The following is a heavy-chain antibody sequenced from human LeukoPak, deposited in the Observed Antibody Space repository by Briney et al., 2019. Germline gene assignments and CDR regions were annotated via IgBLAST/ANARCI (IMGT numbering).Heavy chain of an antibody. CDR3: ARGRDYYDSSGHAYYFDY. Sequence: SSETLSLTCAVYGGSFSGYYWSWIRQPPGKGLEWIGEINHSGSTNYNPSLKSRVTISVDTSKNQFSLKLSSVTAADTAVYYCARGRDYYDSSGHAYYFDYWGQGTLVTVSS. D-gene: IGHD3-22*01. V-gene: IGHV4-34*01. CDR1: GGSFSGYY. J-gene: IGHJ4*02. CDR2: INHSGST.